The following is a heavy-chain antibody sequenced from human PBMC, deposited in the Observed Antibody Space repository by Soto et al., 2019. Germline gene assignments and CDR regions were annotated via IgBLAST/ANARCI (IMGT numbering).Heavy chain of an antibody. Sequence: ASVKVSCKASGYTYTNYGISWVRQAPGQGLEWMGWISAYKGNTNYAQKLQGRVTMTTDTSTSTAYMELRSLRSDDTAVYYCARVITIFGVVPDPHDALDVWGQGTMVTVSS. D-gene: IGHD3-3*01. J-gene: IGHJ3*01. V-gene: IGHV1-18*01. CDR3: ARVITIFGVVPDPHDALDV. CDR1: GYTYTNYG. CDR2: ISAYKGNT.